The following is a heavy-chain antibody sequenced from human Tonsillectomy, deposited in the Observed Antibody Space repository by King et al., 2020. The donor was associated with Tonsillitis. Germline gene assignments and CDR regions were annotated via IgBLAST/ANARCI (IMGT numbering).Heavy chain of an antibody. Sequence: VQLVQSGAEVKKPGESLKISCKGSGYIFTNYWIGWVRQMPGKGLEWMGIIYPGDSDTRYSPSFQGQVTISADKSITPAYLQWSSLKASDTAMYFCARSYGGNSLFFQHWGQGTLVTVSS. CDR2: IYPGDSDT. D-gene: IGHD4-23*01. J-gene: IGHJ1*01. V-gene: IGHV5-51*01. CDR1: GYIFTNYW. CDR3: ARSYGGNSLFFQH.